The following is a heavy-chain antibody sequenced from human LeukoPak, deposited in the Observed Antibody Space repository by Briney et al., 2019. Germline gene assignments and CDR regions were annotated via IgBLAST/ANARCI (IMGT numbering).Heavy chain of an antibody. V-gene: IGHV3-21*01. Sequence: GGSLRLSCAASAFTFSNYNMNWVHQAPGKGLEWVSSITSSSTYIYYADSVKGRFTISRDNAKNSLYLQMNSLRAEDTALYYCARLCAYYYGSYFYYYMDVWGKGTTVTVSS. J-gene: IGHJ6*03. CDR1: AFTFSNYN. CDR3: ARLCAYYYGSYFYYYMDV. D-gene: IGHD3-10*01. CDR2: ITSSSTYI.